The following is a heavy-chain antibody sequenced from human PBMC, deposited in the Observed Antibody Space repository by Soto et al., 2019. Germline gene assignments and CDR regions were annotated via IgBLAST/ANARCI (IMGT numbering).Heavy chain of an antibody. CDR1: GYTFTSYY. J-gene: IGHJ6*02. CDR3: ARHDCISSSCYYYYYYSMDV. D-gene: IGHD2-2*01. Sequence: VASVKVSCKASGYTFTSYYMHWVRQAPGQGLEWMGGIIPIFDTANYAQKFQGRVTITADESTSTAYMELSSLRSEDTAVYYCARHDCISSSCYYYYYYSMDVWG. CDR2: IIPIFDTA. V-gene: IGHV1-69*13.